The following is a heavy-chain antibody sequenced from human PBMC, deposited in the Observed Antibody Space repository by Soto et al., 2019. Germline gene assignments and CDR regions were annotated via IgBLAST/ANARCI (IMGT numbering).Heavy chain of an antibody. J-gene: IGHJ6*02. V-gene: IGHV4-59*01. CDR2: IYYSGST. CDR3: ARDPGHIAAADLRYYYYYGMDV. Sequence: PSETLSLTCTVSGGSISSYYWSWIRQPPGKGLEWIGYIYYSGSTNYNPSLKSRVTISVDTSKNQFSLKLSSVTAADTAVYYRARDPGHIAAADLRYYYYYGMDVWGQGTTVTVSS. CDR1: GGSISSYY. D-gene: IGHD6-13*01.